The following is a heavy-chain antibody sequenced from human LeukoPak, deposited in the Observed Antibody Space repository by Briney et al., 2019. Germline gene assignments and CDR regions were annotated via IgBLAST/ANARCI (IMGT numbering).Heavy chain of an antibody. Sequence: PGGSLRLSCAASGFTFSSYAMSWVRQPPGRGREGVSAISGSGGSTYYADSVKGRFTISRDNSKNTLYLQMNSLRAEDTAVYYCAKDPGNDYVWGSYWGQGTMVTVSS. J-gene: IGHJ3*01. V-gene: IGHV3-23*01. CDR3: AKDPGNDYVWGSY. D-gene: IGHD3-16*01. CDR1: GFTFSSYA. CDR2: ISGSGGST.